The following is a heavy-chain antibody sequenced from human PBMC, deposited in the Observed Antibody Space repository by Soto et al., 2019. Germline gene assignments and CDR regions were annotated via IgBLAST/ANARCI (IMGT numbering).Heavy chain of an antibody. J-gene: IGHJ4*02. D-gene: IGHD3-10*01. V-gene: IGHV4-59*08. CDR3: ARLYYGSGSYIDY. CDR1: GGSISSYY. Sequence: SETLSLTCTVSGGSISSYYWSWIRQPPGKGLEWIGYIYYSGSTNYNPSLKSRVTISVDTSKNQFSLKLSSVTAADTAVYYCARLYYGSGSYIDYWGQGTLVTVSS. CDR2: IYYSGST.